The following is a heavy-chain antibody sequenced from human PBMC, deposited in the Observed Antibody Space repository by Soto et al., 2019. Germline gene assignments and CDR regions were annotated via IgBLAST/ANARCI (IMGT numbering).Heavy chain of an antibody. CDR2: INHSGST. CDR3: ARGGYSYGPKLLDY. D-gene: IGHD5-18*01. Sequence: QVQLQQWGAGLLKPSETLSLTCAVYGGSFSGYYWSWIRQPPGKGLEWIGEINHSGSTNYNPSLKSRVTISVDTSKNQFSLKLSSVTAADTAVYYCARGGYSYGPKLLDYWGLGTLVTVSS. V-gene: IGHV4-34*01. J-gene: IGHJ4*02. CDR1: GGSFSGYY.